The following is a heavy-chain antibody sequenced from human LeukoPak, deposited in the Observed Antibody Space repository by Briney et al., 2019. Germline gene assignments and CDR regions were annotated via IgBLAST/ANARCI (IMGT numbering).Heavy chain of an antibody. V-gene: IGHV4-61*02. Sequence: SETLSLTCTVSGGSISSGSYYWGWIRQPAGKGLEWIGRIYTTGSTNYNPSLKSRVTISVDTSKNQFSLKLSSVTAADTAVYYCASTPTWNAFDTWGQGTMVTVSS. CDR2: IYTTGST. J-gene: IGHJ3*02. D-gene: IGHD1-1*01. CDR3: ASTPTWNAFDT. CDR1: GGSISSGSYY.